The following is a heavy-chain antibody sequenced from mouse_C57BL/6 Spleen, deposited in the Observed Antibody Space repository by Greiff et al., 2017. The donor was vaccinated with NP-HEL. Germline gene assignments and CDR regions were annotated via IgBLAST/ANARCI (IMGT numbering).Heavy chain of an antibody. D-gene: IGHD1-1*01. Sequence: QVQLQQPGAELVMPGASVKLSCKASGYTFTSYWMHWVKQRPGQGLEWIGEIDPSDSYTNYNQKFKGKSTLTVDKSSSTAYMQLSSLTSEDSAVYYCARATTVVGLDYWGQGTTLTVSS. CDR3: ARATTVVGLDY. V-gene: IGHV1-69*01. CDR1: GYTFTSYW. J-gene: IGHJ2*01. CDR2: IDPSDSYT.